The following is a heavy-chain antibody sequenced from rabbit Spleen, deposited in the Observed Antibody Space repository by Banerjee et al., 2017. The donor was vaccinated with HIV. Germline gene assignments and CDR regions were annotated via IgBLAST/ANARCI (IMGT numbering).Heavy chain of an antibody. CDR3: ARADYSHNYDGLDL. V-gene: IGHV1S45*01. D-gene: IGHD6-1*01. CDR1: GFSFSNKAV. J-gene: IGHJ6*01. Sequence: QEQLVESGGGLVQPGGSLKLSCKVSGFSFSNKAVMCWVRQAPGKGLEWIACINAVTGKAVYASWAKGRFTFSKTSSTTVTLQMTSLTVADTANYFCARADYSHNYDGLDLWGQGTLVTVS. CDR2: INAVTGKA.